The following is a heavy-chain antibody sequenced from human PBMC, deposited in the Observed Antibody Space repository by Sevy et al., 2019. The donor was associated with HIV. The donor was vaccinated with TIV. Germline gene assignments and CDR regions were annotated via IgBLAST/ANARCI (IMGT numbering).Heavy chain of an antibody. CDR3: AKAGDYYDSSGYPYYMDV. D-gene: IGHD3-22*01. V-gene: IGHV3-23*01. Sequence: GSLRLSCAASGFTFSSYAMSWVRQAPGKGLEWVSAISGSGGSTYYADSVKGRFTISRDNSKNTLYLQMNSLRAEDTAVYYCAKAGDYYDSSGYPYYMDVWGKGTTVTVSS. CDR2: ISGSGGST. J-gene: IGHJ6*03. CDR1: GFTFSSYA.